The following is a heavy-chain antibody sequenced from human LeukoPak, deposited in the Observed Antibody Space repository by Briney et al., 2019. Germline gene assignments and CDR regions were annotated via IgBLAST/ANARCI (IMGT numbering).Heavy chain of an antibody. J-gene: IGHJ3*02. D-gene: IGHD2-8*02. V-gene: IGHV3-7*01. CDR3: ARGSTGI. CDR2: IRKDGREI. Sequence: GGSLRLSCVASGFSFSTSWMTWVRQAPGKGLEWVANIRKDGREIYYADSMKGRFTISRDNSKNSLYLQIHSLRAEDTAVYYCARGSTGIWGQGTMVTVSS. CDR1: GFSFSTSW.